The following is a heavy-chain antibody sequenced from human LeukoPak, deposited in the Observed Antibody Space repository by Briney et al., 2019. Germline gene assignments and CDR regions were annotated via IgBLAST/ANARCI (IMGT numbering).Heavy chain of an antibody. CDR3: ARDGTAAAGTYFDY. CDR1: GFTVSSNY. Sequence: QPGGSLRLSSAASGFTVSSNYMSWVRQAPGKGLEWVSVIYSGGSTYYADSVKGRFTISRDNSKNTLYLQMNSLRAEDTAVYYCARDGTAAAGTYFDYWGQGTLVTVSS. J-gene: IGHJ4*02. CDR2: IYSGGST. V-gene: IGHV3-53*01. D-gene: IGHD6-13*01.